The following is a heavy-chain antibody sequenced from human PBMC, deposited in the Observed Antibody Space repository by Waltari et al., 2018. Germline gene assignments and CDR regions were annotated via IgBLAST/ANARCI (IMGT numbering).Heavy chain of an antibody. CDR1: GYIFPESA. D-gene: IGHD2-2*01. J-gene: IGHJ5*02. V-gene: IGHV7-4-1*02. CDR3: TREVVPAATIVVNWFDP. Sequence: QVQLVQSGSELKKPGASVKVSCKASGYIFPESAINWVRQAPGQGLELMGWINTNTGNPTYVQGFSGRFVFSLDTSVSTAYLQINSLKAEDTAVYYCTREVVPAATIVVNWFDPWGQGTLVTVSS. CDR2: INTNTGNP.